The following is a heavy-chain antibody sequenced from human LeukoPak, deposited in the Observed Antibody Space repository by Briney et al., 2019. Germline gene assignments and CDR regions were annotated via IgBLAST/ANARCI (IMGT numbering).Heavy chain of an antibody. Sequence: SETLSLTCTVSGGSISSSSYYWGWIRQPPGKGLEWIGSIYYSGSTYYNPSLKSRVTISVDTSKNQFSLKLSSVTAADTAVYYCARTAYYYDSSGYSELYYFDYWGQGTLVTVSS. CDR1: GGSISSSSYY. J-gene: IGHJ4*02. CDR3: ARTAYYYDSSGYSELYYFDY. CDR2: IYYSGST. V-gene: IGHV4-39*01. D-gene: IGHD3-22*01.